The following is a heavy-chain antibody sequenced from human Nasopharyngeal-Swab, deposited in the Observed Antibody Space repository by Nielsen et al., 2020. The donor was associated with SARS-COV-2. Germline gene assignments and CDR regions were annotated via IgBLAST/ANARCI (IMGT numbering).Heavy chain of an antibody. CDR2: INHSGNT. Sequence: ESLKISCAVYGGSFSGYYWSWIRQPPGKGLEWIGEINHSGNTKYNPSLKSRVTLSVDTSKNQFSLTLSSVTAADTAVYYCARGGSTPMIISYWGQGTLVTVSS. V-gene: IGHV4-34*01. J-gene: IGHJ4*02. CDR3: ARGGSTPMIISY. D-gene: IGHD5-18*01. CDR1: GGSFSGYY.